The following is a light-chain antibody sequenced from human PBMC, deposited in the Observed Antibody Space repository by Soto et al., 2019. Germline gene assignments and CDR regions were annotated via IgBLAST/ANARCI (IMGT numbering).Light chain of an antibody. CDR2: GAS. Sequence: EIVMTQSPATLSVSPGERATLSCRASQSVSSNLAWYQQKPGQAPRLLIYGASTRATGIPAWFSGSGSGTEFTLTISSLQSEDFAIYFCQQYNNLPPDRTFGQGTKVEIK. CDR3: QQYNNLPPDRT. V-gene: IGKV3-15*01. CDR1: QSVSSN. J-gene: IGKJ1*01.